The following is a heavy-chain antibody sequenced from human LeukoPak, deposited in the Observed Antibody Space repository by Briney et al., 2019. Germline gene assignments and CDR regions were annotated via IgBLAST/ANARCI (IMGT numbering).Heavy chain of an antibody. J-gene: IGHJ6*02. CDR1: GGSFSTYY. Sequence: SETLSLTCSVHGGSFSTYYWSWIRQPPGKGLEWIAEINHSGGTNYNPSLKSRVTILVDTSKNQFSLRLTSVTAADTAVYYCATRDVWGQGTTVTASS. CDR2: INHSGGT. V-gene: IGHV4-34*01. CDR3: ATRDV.